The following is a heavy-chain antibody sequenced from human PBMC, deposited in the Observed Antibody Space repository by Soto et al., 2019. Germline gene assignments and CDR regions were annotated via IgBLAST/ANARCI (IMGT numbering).Heavy chain of an antibody. CDR3: ARSSIAKAVAGTNWFDT. V-gene: IGHV7-4-1*01. Sequence: ASVKVSCKASGYTFTSYAMNWVRQAPGQGLEWMGWINTNTGNPTYAQGFTGRFVFSLDTSVSTAYLQICSLKAEDTAVYYCARSSIAKAVAGTNWFDTWGQGTLVTVSS. CDR1: GYTFTSYA. D-gene: IGHD6-19*01. J-gene: IGHJ5*02. CDR2: INTNTGNP.